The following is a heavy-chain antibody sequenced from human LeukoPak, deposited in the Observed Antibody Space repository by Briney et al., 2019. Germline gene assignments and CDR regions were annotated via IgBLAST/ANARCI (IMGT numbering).Heavy chain of an antibody. CDR1: GFTFSNYW. D-gene: IGHD4-17*01. Sequence: GGSLRLSCGASGFTFSNYWMYWVRQVPGKGLVWVSRINSDGSSISDADSVKGRFTISRDNAKNTLYLQMNSLRAEDTAVYYCARAGDDGDYFDYWGQGTLVTVSS. CDR2: INSDGSSI. V-gene: IGHV3-74*01. J-gene: IGHJ4*02. CDR3: ARAGDDGDYFDY.